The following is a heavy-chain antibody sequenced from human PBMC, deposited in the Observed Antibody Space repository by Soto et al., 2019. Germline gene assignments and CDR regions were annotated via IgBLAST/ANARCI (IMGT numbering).Heavy chain of an antibody. CDR3: AKDGEDIVVVPAADDYYYGMDV. Sequence: GGSLRLSCAASGFTFSSYAMSWVRQAPGKGLEWVSAISGSGGSTYYADSVKGRFTISRDNSKNTLYLQMNSLRAEDTAVYYCAKDGEDIVVVPAADDYYYGMDVWGQGTTVTVS. CDR2: ISGSGGST. D-gene: IGHD2-2*01. J-gene: IGHJ6*02. V-gene: IGHV3-23*01. CDR1: GFTFSSYA.